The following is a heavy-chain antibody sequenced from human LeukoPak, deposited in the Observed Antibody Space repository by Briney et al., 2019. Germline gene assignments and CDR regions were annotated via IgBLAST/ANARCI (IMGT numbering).Heavy chain of an antibody. Sequence: GASVTVSCKASGYTFTCYYMHWVRQAPGQGLEWMGWINPNSGGTNYAQKFQGRVTMTRDTSISTAYMELSRLRSDDTAVYYCARAHPRYCSGGSCYSSPIDYWGQGTLVTVSS. D-gene: IGHD2-15*01. J-gene: IGHJ4*02. CDR3: ARAHPRYCSGGSCYSSPIDY. CDR1: GYTFTCYY. CDR2: INPNSGGT. V-gene: IGHV1-2*02.